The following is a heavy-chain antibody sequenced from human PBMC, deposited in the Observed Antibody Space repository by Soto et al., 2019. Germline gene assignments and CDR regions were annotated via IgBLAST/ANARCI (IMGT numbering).Heavy chain of an antibody. CDR2: ISGSGEST. Sequence: EVQLLESGGGLVQPGGSLRLSCAASGFTFSSYAMTWVRQAPGEGLQWVSFISGSGESTFHADSVKGRFTISRDNSKNTLTLQMNSLRAEDTAIYYCAKYSSYWDEDYWGQGTLVTVSS. CDR3: AKYSSYWDEDY. V-gene: IGHV3-23*01. D-gene: IGHD3-22*01. J-gene: IGHJ4*02. CDR1: GFTFSSYA.